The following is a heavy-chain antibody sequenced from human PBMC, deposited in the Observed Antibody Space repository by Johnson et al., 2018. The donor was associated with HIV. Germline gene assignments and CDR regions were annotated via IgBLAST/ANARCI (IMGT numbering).Heavy chain of an antibody. J-gene: IGHJ3*02. CDR1: GFTVSSNY. D-gene: IGHD2-21*02. V-gene: IGHV3-66*02. Sequence: MQLVESGGGVVQPGGSLRLSCAASGFTVSSNYMSWVRQAPGKGLEWVSVIYSGGYTYSADSVKGRFTISRDNSKNTLYLQMNSLRAEDTAVYYCAKVEYGGLLPNDAFDIWGQGTMVTVSS. CDR2: IYSGGYT. CDR3: AKVEYGGLLPNDAFDI.